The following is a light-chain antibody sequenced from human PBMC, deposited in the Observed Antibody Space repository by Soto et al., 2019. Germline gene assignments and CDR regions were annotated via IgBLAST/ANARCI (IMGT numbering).Light chain of an antibody. Sequence: DIQLTPSPSTLSASVGDRFTITCRASQSLNNRLAWYQQKPGKAPKLLIYDASTLESGVSSRFSGTGSETECTLTITDLQADDLATYFCHQYKTYSTFGQGTKGDIK. CDR2: DAS. V-gene: IGKV1-5*01. CDR1: QSLNNR. J-gene: IGKJ1*01. CDR3: HQYKTYST.